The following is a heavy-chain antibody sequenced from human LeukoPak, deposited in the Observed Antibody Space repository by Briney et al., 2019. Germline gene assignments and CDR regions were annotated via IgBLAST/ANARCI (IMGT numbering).Heavy chain of an antibody. V-gene: IGHV4-39*07. CDR3: ARETRSYYYDSSGYYNWFDP. Sequence: PSETLSLTCTVSGGSISSSSYYWGWIRQPPGKGLEWIGSIYYSGSTYYNPSLKSRVTISVDTSKNQFSLKLSSVTAADTAVYYCARETRSYYYDSSGYYNWFDPWGQGTLVTVSS. CDR1: GGSISSSSYY. CDR2: IYYSGST. J-gene: IGHJ5*02. D-gene: IGHD3-22*01.